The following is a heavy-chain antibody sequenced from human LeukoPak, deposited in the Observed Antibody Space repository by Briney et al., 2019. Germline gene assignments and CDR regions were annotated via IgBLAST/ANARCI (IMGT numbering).Heavy chain of an antibody. J-gene: IGHJ4*02. CDR3: ARGQGTVTTH. V-gene: IGHV4-34*01. CDR1: GGSFSAYY. Sequence: SETLSLTCAVSGGSFSAYYWTWIRQPPGKGLEWIGEINHSGSADYNPSLKSRVTISLDTSKNQFSLKLSSVTAADTAVYYCARGQGTVTTHWGQGTLVTVSS. D-gene: IGHD4-17*01. CDR2: INHSGSA.